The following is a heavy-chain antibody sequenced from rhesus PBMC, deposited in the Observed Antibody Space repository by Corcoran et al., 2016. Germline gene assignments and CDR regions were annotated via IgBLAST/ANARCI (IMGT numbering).Heavy chain of an antibody. J-gene: IGHJ4*01. CDR2: IYWDDDK. Sequence: QVTLKESGPALVKPTQTLTLTCTFSGFSLTTSGMGVGWIRQPPGKALEWLALIYWDDDKRYSTSLKSRLTISKDTAKNQVVLTMTNMEPVDTATYYCARGGCSGIYCFYYFDYWGQGVLVTVSS. CDR3: ARGGCSGIYCFYYFDY. D-gene: IGHD2-27*01. V-gene: IGHV2-174*01. CDR1: GFSLTTSGMG.